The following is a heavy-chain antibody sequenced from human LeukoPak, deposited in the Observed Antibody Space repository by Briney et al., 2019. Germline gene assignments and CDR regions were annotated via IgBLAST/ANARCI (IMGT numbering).Heavy chain of an antibody. J-gene: IGHJ4*02. D-gene: IGHD3-10*01. CDR2: ISAYNGNI. V-gene: IGHV1-18*01. Sequence: ASVKVSCKASGYTFTSYGISWVRQAPGQGLEWMGWISAYNGNINYAQKLQGRVTMTTDTSTSAAYMELRSLRSDDTAVYYCARDLLIRGVTPLGYWGQGTLVTVSS. CDR1: GYTFTSYG. CDR3: ARDLLIRGVTPLGY.